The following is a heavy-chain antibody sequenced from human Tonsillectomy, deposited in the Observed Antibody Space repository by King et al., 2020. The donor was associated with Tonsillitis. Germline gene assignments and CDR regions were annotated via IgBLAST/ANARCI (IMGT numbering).Heavy chain of an antibody. V-gene: IGHV3-48*01. CDR2: ISSSSSTI. CDR1: GFTFSSYS. D-gene: IGHD6-13*01. J-gene: IGHJ4*02. CDR3: ARGRGYSSTWYELFFDY. Sequence: VQLVESGGGLVQPGGSLRLSCAASGFTFSSYSMNWVRQAPGKGLEWVSYISSSSSTIYYADSVKGRFTISRDNAKNSLFLQMNSLRAEDTAVYYCARGRGYSSTWYELFFDYWGQGTLVTVSP.